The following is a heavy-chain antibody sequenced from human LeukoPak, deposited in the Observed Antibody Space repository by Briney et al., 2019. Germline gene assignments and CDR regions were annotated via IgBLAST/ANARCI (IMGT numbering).Heavy chain of an antibody. V-gene: IGHV3-48*03. CDR1: GFTFSRYW. J-gene: IGHJ4*02. CDR2: ISSSGSTI. CDR3: ARDSYSGYDYYDY. Sequence: GGSLRLSCASSGFTFSRYWLTWVRQAPGKGLEWVSYISSSGSTIYYADSVKGRFTIARDNAKNSLYLQMNSLRAEETAVYYCARDSYSGYDYYDYWGQGTLVTVSS. D-gene: IGHD5-12*01.